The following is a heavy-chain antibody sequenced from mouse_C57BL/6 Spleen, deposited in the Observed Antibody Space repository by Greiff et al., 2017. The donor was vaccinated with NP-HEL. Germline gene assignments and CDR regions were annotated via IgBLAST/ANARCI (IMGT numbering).Heavy chain of an antibody. CDR2: IYPGDGDT. D-gene: IGHD1-1*01. V-gene: IGHV1-82*01. Sequence: VQRVESGPELVKPGASVKISCKASGYAFSSSWMNWVKQRPGKGLEWIGRIYPGDGDTNYNGKFKGKATMTADKSSSTAYMQISSLTSEDSAVYFCARRGYYDDGWYDFDYWGQGTTLTVSS. CDR1: GYAFSSSW. J-gene: IGHJ2*01. CDR3: ARRGYYDDGWYDFDY.